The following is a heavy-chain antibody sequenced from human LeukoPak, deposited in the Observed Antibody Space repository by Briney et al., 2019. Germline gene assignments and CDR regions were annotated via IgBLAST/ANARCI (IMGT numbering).Heavy chain of an antibody. D-gene: IGHD4-17*01. J-gene: IGHJ3*02. CDR2: IWYDGSNK. CDR1: GFTFSSYG. Sequence: GGSLRLSCAASGFTFSSYGMHWVRQAPGKGLEWVAVIWYDGSNKYYADSVKGRFTISRDNSKNTLYLQMNSLRAEDTAVYYCEREDGEQDAFDIWGKGTMVTVSS. CDR3: EREDGEQDAFDI. V-gene: IGHV3-33*08.